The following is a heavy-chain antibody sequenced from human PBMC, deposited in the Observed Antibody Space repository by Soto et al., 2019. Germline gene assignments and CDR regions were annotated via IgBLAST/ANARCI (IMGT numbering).Heavy chain of an antibody. V-gene: IGHV4-39*01. Sequence: QLQLQESGPGLVKPSETLSLTCTVSGGSISSSSYYWGWIRQPPGKGLEWIGSIYYSGSTYYNHSLKSRGTISVDTSKNQLSLKLSSVTAADTAVYYCARHAGAADYYGNWGQGTLVTVSS. J-gene: IGHJ4*02. CDR3: ARHAGAADYYGN. CDR1: GGSISSSSYY. CDR2: IYYSGST. D-gene: IGHD3-10*01.